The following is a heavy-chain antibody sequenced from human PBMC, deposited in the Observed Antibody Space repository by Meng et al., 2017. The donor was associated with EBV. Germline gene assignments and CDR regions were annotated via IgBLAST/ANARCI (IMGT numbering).Heavy chain of an antibody. CDR3: ASESGRGYTPDY. V-gene: IGHV1-69*01. Sequence: GQLAQCAAGVKKSGSSGKVSGKTSGGPFRNYAISWVRQAPGQGLEWLGGFLPTLGAPNYAQKFHGRVSITADESTSTHYMDLSSLRSEDTAVYYCASESGRGYTPDYWGQGTLVTVSS. J-gene: IGHJ4*02. CDR2: FLPTLGAP. CDR1: GGPFRNYA. D-gene: IGHD3-10*01.